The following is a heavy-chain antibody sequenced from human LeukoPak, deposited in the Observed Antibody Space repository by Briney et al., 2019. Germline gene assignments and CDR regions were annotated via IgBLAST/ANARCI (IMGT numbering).Heavy chain of an antibody. CDR3: ATNSGVIVGLGY. J-gene: IGHJ4*02. CDR1: GYTFTSYD. D-gene: IGHD3-16*02. V-gene: IGHV1-8*01. Sequence: ASVKVSCKASGYTFTSYDINCVRQATGQGLEWMGWMNPNSGNTGYAQKFQGRVTMTRNTSISTAYMELSSLRSEDTAVYYCATNSGVIVGLGYWGQGTLVTVSS. CDR2: MNPNSGNT.